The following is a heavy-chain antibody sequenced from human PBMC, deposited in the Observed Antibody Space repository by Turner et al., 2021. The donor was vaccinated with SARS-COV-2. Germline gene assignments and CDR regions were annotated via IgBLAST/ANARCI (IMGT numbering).Heavy chain of an antibody. CDR2: ISTTETT. V-gene: IGHV4-4*07. CDR3: ARQWGVRFDY. CDR1: DGSMTGHY. D-gene: IGHD2-8*01. Sequence: QVQLQESGPGLVTPSATLSLTCTVSDGSMTGHYWGWIRQHAGHGLEWIGRVGRISTTETTNYNPSLKSRVSMSLDTAKNQFSLRVSSVTAADTAVYFCARQWGVRFDYWGQGILVTVSS. J-gene: IGHJ4*02.